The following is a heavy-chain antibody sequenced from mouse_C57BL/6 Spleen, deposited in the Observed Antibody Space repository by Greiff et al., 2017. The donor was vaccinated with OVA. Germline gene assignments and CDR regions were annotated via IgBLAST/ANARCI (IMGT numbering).Heavy chain of an antibody. V-gene: IGHV1-53*01. CDR3: ARSGYGNYWFAY. Sequence: QVHVKQPGTELVKPGASVKLSCKASGYTFTSYWMHWVKQRPGQGLEWIGNINPSNGGTNYNEKFKSKATLTVDKSSSTAYMQLSSLTSEDSAVYYCARSGYGNYWFAYWGQGTLVTVSA. CDR2: INPSNGGT. CDR1: GYTFTSYW. J-gene: IGHJ3*01. D-gene: IGHD2-10*02.